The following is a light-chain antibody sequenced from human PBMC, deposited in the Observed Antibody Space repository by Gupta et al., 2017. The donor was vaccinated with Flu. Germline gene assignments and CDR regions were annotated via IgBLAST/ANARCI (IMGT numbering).Light chain of an antibody. V-gene: IGKV1-33*01. CDR1: QDISKY. J-gene: IGKJ2*01. Sequence: DTQMTQSTSYLSASLGDRVTITCQASQDISKYLNWYHQKPGKAPKFLIYDASNSEKGVPSRFSGSGSVTDISLTISSLQPEEVGTYCCQQYDNHPYTFGQGTKLEIK. CDR3: QQYDNHPYT. CDR2: DAS.